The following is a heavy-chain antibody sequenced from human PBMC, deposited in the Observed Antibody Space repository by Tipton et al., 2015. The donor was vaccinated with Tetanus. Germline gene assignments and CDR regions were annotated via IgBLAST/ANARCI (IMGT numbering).Heavy chain of an antibody. CDR3: ARALYGGCDY. Sequence: SLRLSCAASGFTFSGYAMAWGRQAPGKGLGCVSSISGRGGTTSYADFVKGRFTISRDNSKNTLYLQMNSLRAEDTAVYYCARALYGGCDYWGQGTLVTVSS. CDR1: GFTFSGYA. CDR2: ISGRGGTT. D-gene: IGHD3-16*01. J-gene: IGHJ4*02. V-gene: IGHV3-23*01.